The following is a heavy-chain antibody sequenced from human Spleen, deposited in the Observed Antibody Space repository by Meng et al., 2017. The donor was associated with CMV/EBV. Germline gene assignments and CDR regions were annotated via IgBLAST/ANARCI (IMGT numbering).Heavy chain of an antibody. D-gene: IGHD5-12*01. CDR1: GVSFSDSY. V-gene: IGHV4-34*01. J-gene: IGHJ3*02. Sequence: GSLRLSCAVYGVSFSDSYWSWFRQSPEKGLEWIGEINHGGGTNDNPSLKTGVTMSVDTSKKQFSLKLRSVTAADTALYFCARGHQVSWLRSRFAAFDIWSQGTMVTVSS. CDR2: INHGGGT. CDR3: ARGHQVSWLRSRFAAFDI.